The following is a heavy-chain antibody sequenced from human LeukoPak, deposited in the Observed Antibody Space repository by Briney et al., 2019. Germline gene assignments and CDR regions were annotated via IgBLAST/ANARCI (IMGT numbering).Heavy chain of an antibody. CDR3: AREKGYSYGPSFDS. D-gene: IGHD5-18*01. CDR1: GFTFSSYW. J-gene: IGHJ4*02. Sequence: PGGSLRLSCAASGFTFSSYWVSWVRQAPGKGLEWVANIKQDGSEKYYVDSVKGRFTISRDNANTSLYLQMNSLRAEDTAVYYCAREKGYSYGPSFDSWGQGTLVTVSS. CDR2: IKQDGSEK. V-gene: IGHV3-7*01.